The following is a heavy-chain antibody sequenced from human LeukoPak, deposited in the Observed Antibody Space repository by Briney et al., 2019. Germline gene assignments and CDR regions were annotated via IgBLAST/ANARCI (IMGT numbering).Heavy chain of an antibody. CDR1: GASISSYF. CDR2: ISNIGST. D-gene: IGHD4-17*01. J-gene: IGHJ4*02. CDR3: ARSYGDPTMIDY. V-gene: IGHV4-59*12. Sequence: PSETLSLTCTVSGASISSYFWTWIRQSPGKGLEWIGYISNIGSTNYNPSLKSRVTISGDTSKNQFSLKLSSVTAADTAVYYCARSYGDPTMIDYWGQGTLVTVSS.